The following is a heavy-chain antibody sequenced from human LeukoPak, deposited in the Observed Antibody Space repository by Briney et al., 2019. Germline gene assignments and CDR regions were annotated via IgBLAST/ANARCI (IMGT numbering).Heavy chain of an antibody. D-gene: IGHD2-2*01. CDR1: GFTFSSYT. CDR3: VSFYETN. V-gene: IGHV3-21*01. J-gene: IGHJ4*02. Sequence: GGSLRLSCAASGFTFSSYTMNWVRQAPGKGLEWVSSISSSSSYVYYADSLKGRFTISRDNAKNSLYLQMNSLRAEDTAVYYCVSFYETNWGRGTLVTVSS. CDR2: ISSSSSYV.